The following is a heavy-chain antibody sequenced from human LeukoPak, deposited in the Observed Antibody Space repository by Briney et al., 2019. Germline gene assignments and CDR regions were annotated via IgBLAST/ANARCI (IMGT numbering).Heavy chain of an antibody. D-gene: IGHD6-13*01. CDR2: MNPNSGNT. V-gene: IGHV1-8*01. CDR1: GYTFTSYD. CDR3: ARGWSAAGYFDY. J-gene: IGHJ4*02. Sequence: ASVKVSCKASGYTFTSYDINWVRQATGQGLEWMGWMNPNSGNTGYAQKFQGGVTMARNTSISTAYMELSSLRSEDTAVYYCARGWSAAGYFDYWGQGTLVTVSS.